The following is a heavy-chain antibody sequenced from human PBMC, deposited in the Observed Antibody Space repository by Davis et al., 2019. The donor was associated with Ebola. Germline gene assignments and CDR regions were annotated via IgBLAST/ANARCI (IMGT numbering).Heavy chain of an antibody. Sequence: GESLKISCKGSGYSFTSYWIGWVRQLPGKGLEWMGIIYPGDSDTRYSPSFQGQVTISADKSIGTAYLQWSSLKASDTAMYYCARRGEAAVAGTDYWGQGTLVTVSS. CDR3: ARRGEAAVAGTDY. J-gene: IGHJ4*02. CDR1: GYSFTSYW. V-gene: IGHV5-51*01. CDR2: IYPGDSDT. D-gene: IGHD6-19*01.